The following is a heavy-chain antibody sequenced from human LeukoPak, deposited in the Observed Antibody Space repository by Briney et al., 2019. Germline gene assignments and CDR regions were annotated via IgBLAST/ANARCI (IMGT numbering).Heavy chain of an antibody. CDR1: GYTFTSYG. V-gene: IGHV1-18*04. CDR3: ARGPGIAVAGVFDY. CDR2: ISGHNGHT. D-gene: IGHD6-19*01. J-gene: IGHJ4*02. Sequence: ASVTVSCTASGYTFTSYGINWVRQAPGQGLEWMGWISGHNGHTNYVQKMQGRVTMTTDTSTNTAYMELRNLTSDDTAVYYCARGPGIAVAGVFDYWGQGSLVTVSS.